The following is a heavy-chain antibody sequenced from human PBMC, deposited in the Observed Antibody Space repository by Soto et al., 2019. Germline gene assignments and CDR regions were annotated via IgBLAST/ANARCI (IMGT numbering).Heavy chain of an antibody. CDR1: GQSFSGHS. Sequence: QVLLQQWGAGLVKPSETLSLSCAVYGQSFSGHSWAWIRQSPGKGLEWIGEINECGSTYYNPSLKSRVTISADTSKNQFSLKLSSVSAADTAVYFCARGSGIVALPGELEDVNYDYWGQGTLVNVSS. CDR3: ARGSGIVALPGELEDVNYDY. V-gene: IGHV4-34*01. J-gene: IGHJ4*02. CDR2: INECGST. D-gene: IGHD1-1*01.